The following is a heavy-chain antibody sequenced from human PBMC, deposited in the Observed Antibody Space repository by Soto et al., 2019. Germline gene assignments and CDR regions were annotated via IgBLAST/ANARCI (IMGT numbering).Heavy chain of an antibody. CDR2: INAGKGNT. Sequence: ASVKVSCKASGYTFTSYAMHWVRQAPGQRLEWMGWINAGKGNTKYSQKFQGRVTITRDTSASTAYMELSSLRSEDTAVYDCARDLGGWPDYWGKGTLVTVSS. J-gene: IGHJ4*02. D-gene: IGHD2-15*01. CDR3: ARDLGGWPDY. V-gene: IGHV1-3*01. CDR1: GYTFTSYA.